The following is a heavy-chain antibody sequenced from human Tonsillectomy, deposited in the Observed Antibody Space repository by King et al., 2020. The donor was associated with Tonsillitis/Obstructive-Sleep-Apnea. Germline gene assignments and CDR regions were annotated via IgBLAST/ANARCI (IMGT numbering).Heavy chain of an antibody. CDR2: IHSGGST. V-gene: IGHV3-53*01. CDR1: GFTVSNNY. D-gene: IGHD2-15*01. Sequence: VQLVESGGGLIQPGGSLRLSCAASGFTVSNNYMSWVRQAPGKGLEWVSVIHSGGSTYYADSVKGRFTISRDNSKNTVYLQMNSLRAEDAAVYYCASGYCSGGSCPHYYYMDVWGKGTTVTVS. CDR3: ASGYCSGGSCPHYYYMDV. J-gene: IGHJ6*03.